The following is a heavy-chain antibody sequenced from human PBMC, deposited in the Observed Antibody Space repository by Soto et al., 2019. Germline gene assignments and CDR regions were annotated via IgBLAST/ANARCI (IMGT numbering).Heavy chain of an antibody. D-gene: IGHD3-3*01. CDR1: WGAISSYY. CDR3: ARGPNYDFLSGYFRG. J-gene: IGHJ4*02. CDR2: IYYTGSS. V-gene: IGHV4-59*01. Sequence: SETLSLAYSVAWGAISSYYWTWIRQPPGKGLEWIGYIYYTGSSNYNPSLKSRVTMSVDLSRNQFSLRLTSVTTADTAIYYCARGPNYDFLSGYFRGWGQGTLVTVSS.